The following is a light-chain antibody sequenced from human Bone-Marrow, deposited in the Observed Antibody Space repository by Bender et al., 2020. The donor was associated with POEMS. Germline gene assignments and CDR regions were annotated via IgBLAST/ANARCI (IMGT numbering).Light chain of an antibody. CDR2: DRN. J-gene: IGLJ3*02. CDR1: SSNIGAGYD. Sequence: QSVLTQPPSVSGAPGQRVTISCTGSSSNIGAGYDVHWYQQLPGTAPKLLIHDRNNRPSGVPDRFPGSKSGTSASLAITGLQAEDEGDYYCQSYDNSLGGWVFGGGTKLTVL. CDR3: QSYDNSLGGWV. V-gene: IGLV1-40*01.